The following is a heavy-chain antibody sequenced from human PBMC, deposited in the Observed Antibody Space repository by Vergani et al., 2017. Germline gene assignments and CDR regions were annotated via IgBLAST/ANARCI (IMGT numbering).Heavy chain of an antibody. V-gene: IGHV4-34*01. D-gene: IGHD1-1*01. Sequence: QVQLQQWGAGLLKPSETLSLTCAVYGGSFSGYYWGWIRQPPGKGLEWIGEINHSGSTNYNPSLKSRVTISVDTSKNQFSLKLSSVTAADTAVYYCARHNWNEGEDYWGQGTLVTVSS. CDR3: ARHNWNEGEDY. CDR1: GGSFSGYY. J-gene: IGHJ4*02. CDR2: INHSGST.